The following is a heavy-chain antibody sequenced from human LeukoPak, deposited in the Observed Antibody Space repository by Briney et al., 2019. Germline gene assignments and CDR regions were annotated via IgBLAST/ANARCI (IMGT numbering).Heavy chain of an antibody. CDR2: VYPGDSGT. CDR3: ARHSGIATLTVDF. D-gene: IGHD6-13*01. J-gene: IGHJ4*02. Sequence: GESLKISCKGSGYNFLTYWIGWVRQMPGKGLEWMGVVYPGDSGTRYSPSFQGQVTISADKSTNTAYLQWSSLKASDTAMYYCARHSGIATLTVDFWGQGSLVTVSS. CDR1: GYNFLTYW. V-gene: IGHV5-51*01.